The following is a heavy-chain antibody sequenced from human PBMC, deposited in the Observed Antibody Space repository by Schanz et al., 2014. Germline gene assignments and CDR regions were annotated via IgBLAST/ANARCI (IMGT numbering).Heavy chain of an antibody. CDR2: IIPILGIA. J-gene: IGHJ4*02. D-gene: IGHD3-10*01. V-gene: IGHV1-69*02. CDR3: TSEAHNHDGLRSYSNV. Sequence: QVQLVQSGAEVKKPGSSMKVSCKASGGTFNSYTINWVRQAPGQGLEWMGRIIPILGIANYAQRFQGRVTITADKSSDTAYMELSSLRSEDTAVYFCTSEAHNHDGLRSYSNVWGQGTLGTVTS. CDR1: GGTFNSYT.